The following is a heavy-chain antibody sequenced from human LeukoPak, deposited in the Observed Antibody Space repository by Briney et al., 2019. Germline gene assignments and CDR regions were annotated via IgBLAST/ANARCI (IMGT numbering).Heavy chain of an antibody. V-gene: IGHV3-7*01. CDR1: GFTFSNYW. Sequence: GGSLRLSCAASGFTFSNYWMSWVRQAPGKGLEWVANIKQDGSEKYYVDSVKGRFTISRDNAKNSLYLQMNSLRAEDTAVYYCARDTSGWYAPFDYWGQGTLVTVSS. CDR3: ARDTSGWYAPFDY. D-gene: IGHD6-19*01. J-gene: IGHJ4*02. CDR2: IKQDGSEK.